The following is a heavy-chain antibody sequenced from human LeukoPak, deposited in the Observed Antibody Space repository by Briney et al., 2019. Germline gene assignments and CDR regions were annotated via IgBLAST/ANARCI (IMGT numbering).Heavy chain of an antibody. D-gene: IGHD6-13*01. CDR3: ARGGGQAGYTGSWYSDY. J-gene: IGHJ4*02. V-gene: IGHV3-11*01. CDR2: ISSSGSTI. Sequence: PGGSLRLSCPASGFTFSDNYMNWIRQAPGKGLEWVSFISSSGSTIYYADSVRGRFTISRDNAKNSLYLQMNNLRAEDTAVYYCARGGGQAGYTGSWYSDYWGQGTLVTVSS. CDR1: GFTFSDNY.